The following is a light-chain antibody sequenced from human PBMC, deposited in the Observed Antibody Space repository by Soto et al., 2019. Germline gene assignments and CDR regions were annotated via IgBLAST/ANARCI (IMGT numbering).Light chain of an antibody. V-gene: IGKV2-28*01. J-gene: IGKJ1*01. CDR2: LGS. CDR3: MQALQTPRT. CDR1: QSLRHNNGFNY. Sequence: DIVMTQSPLSLPVTPGEPASISCRSSQSLRHNNGFNYLDWYLQKPGQSPQLLIYLGSNRASGVPDRFSGSGSGTDFTLKINRVEAEDVGVYYCMQALQTPRTFGQGTKVEIK.